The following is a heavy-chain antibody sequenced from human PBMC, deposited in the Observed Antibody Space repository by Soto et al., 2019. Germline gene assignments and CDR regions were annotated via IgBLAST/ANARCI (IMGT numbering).Heavy chain of an antibody. V-gene: IGHV3-15*01. CDR1: GFTFSNAW. CDR3: TTGSTYYDILTGYYRTSDAFDI. CDR2: IKSKTDGGTT. Sequence: PGGSLRLSCSASGFTFSNAWMSWVRQAPGKGLEWVGRIKSKTDGGTTDYAAPVKGRFTISRDDSKNTLYLQMNSLKTEDTAVYYCTTGSTYYDILTGYYRTSDAFDIWGQGTMVTVSS. D-gene: IGHD3-9*01. J-gene: IGHJ3*02.